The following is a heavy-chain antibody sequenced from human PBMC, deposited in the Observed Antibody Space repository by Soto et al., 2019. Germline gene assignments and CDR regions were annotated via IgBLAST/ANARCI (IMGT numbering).Heavy chain of an antibody. J-gene: IGHJ4*02. CDR1: GFTVTGDQ. D-gene: IGHD6-19*01. CDR2: MYTGGRT. V-gene: IGHV3-53*01. Sequence: LRLSFVPSGFTVTGDQMNWVRQAPGKGLEWVSTMYTGGRTFYADSVRGRFTISRDETKNILYLQMDSLRVEDTAVYYCPRGGGGWDSWGQGSLVTVSS. CDR3: PRGGGGWDS.